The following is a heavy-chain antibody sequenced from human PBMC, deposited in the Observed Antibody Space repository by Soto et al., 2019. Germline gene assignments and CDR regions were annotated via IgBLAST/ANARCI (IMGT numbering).Heavy chain of an antibody. V-gene: IGHV1-3*01. CDR1: GYTFTNYA. CDR3: ARSGYSSGWYHWYFDL. Sequence: QVQLVQSGAEVKKPGASVKVSCKASGYTFTNYAIHWVRQAPGQRLEWMGWINGGNGNTKYSQKFQGRVTITRDTSASTAYMELSSLSSEDTAVFYCARSGYSSGWYHWYFDLWCRGTLVTVSS. J-gene: IGHJ2*01. D-gene: IGHD6-19*01. CDR2: INGGNGNT.